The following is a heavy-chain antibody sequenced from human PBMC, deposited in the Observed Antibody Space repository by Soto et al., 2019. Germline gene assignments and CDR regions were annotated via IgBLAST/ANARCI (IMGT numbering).Heavy chain of an antibody. D-gene: IGHD4-17*01. CDR2: IYYSGST. Sequence: SETLSLTCTVSGGSISSSSYYWGWIRQPPGKGLEWIGSIYYSGSTYYNPSLKSRVTISVDTSKNQFSLKLSSVTAADTAVYYCASCYGDRKKGYYYGMDVWGQGTTVTVSS. V-gene: IGHV4-39*01. CDR3: ASCYGDRKKGYYYGMDV. J-gene: IGHJ6*02. CDR1: GGSISSSSYY.